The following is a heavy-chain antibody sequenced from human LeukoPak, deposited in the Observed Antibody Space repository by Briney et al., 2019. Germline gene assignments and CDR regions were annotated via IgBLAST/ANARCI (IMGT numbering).Heavy chain of an antibody. Sequence: KPSETLSLTCAVYGGSFSGYYWSWIRQPPGKGLEWIGEINHSGSTNYNPSLKSRVTISVDTSKNQFSLKLSSVTAADTAVYYCARGSGYLGFDPWGQGTLVTVSS. D-gene: IGHD5-12*01. CDR1: GGSFSGYY. CDR3: ARGSGYLGFDP. CDR2: INHSGST. V-gene: IGHV4-34*01. J-gene: IGHJ5*02.